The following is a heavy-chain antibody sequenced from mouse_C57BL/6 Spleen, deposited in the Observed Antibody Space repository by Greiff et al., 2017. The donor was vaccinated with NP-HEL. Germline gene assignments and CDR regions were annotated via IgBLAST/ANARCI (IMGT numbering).Heavy chain of an antibody. D-gene: IGHD1-1*02. V-gene: IGHV1-81*01. CDR1: GYTFTSYG. CDR3: ARWGELSPYLDY. CDR2: IYPRSGDT. Sequence: QVQLKQSGAELARPGASVKLSCKASGYTFTSYGISWVKQRPGQGLEWIGEIYPRSGDTYYNEKFKGKATLTADKSSSTAYMELRSLTSEDSAVYFCARWGELSPYLDYWGQGTTLTVSS. J-gene: IGHJ2*01.